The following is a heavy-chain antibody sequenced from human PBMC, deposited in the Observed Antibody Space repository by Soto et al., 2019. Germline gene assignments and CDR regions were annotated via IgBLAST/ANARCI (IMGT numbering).Heavy chain of an antibody. CDR2: IHYSGTT. D-gene: IGHD4-17*01. J-gene: IGHJ4*02. Sequence: PSETLSLTCAVSGGSISGSSFYWGWIRQPPEKGLESIGSIHYSGTTNYNPSLKSRVSISVDTSENQFSLSLSSVTAADTALYYCARTTAVPNTLRSRYYFDYWGQGTLVTVSS. V-gene: IGHV4-39*07. CDR3: ARTTAVPNTLRSRYYFDY. CDR1: GGSISGSSFY.